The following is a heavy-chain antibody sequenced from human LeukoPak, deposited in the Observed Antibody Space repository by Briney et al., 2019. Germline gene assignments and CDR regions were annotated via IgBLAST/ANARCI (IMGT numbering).Heavy chain of an antibody. D-gene: IGHD6-19*01. J-gene: IGHJ3*02. CDR3: ARGHSSGWPSPSDAFDI. Sequence: ASVKVSSKASGYTFTSYGISWVRQAPGQGRERMGWISAYNGNTHYTQTLQGRVTISTDTSTSTAYMELRSLRSDDTAVYYCARGHSSGWPSPSDAFDIWGQGTMVTVSS. V-gene: IGHV1-18*04. CDR2: ISAYNGNT. CDR1: GYTFTSYG.